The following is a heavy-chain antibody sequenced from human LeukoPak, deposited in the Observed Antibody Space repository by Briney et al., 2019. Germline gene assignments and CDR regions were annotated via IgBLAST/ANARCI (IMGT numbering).Heavy chain of an antibody. D-gene: IGHD2-2*01. Sequence: ASVRVSCKTSGYTFSNFGINWVRQAPGQGLEWMGWISGNNDNPNYGQKFQGRLTVTTDTPTSTAYMELRNLRFDDTAVYYCARDGTSTDDYWGQGTLVTVSS. CDR1: GYTFSNFG. J-gene: IGHJ4*02. V-gene: IGHV1-18*01. CDR3: ARDGTSTDDY. CDR2: ISGNNDNP.